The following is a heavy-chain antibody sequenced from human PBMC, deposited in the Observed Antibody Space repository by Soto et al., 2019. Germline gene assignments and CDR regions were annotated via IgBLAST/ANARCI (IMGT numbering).Heavy chain of an antibody. CDR3: ARDLAARGNFYYYYGMDV. D-gene: IGHD6-6*01. CDR2: INPNSGGT. V-gene: IGHV1-2*02. J-gene: IGHJ6*01. CDR1: GYTFTGYY. Sequence: ASVKVSCKASGYTFTGYYMHWVRQAPGQGLEWMGWINPNSGGTNYAQKLQGRVTMTRDTSISTAYMELSRLRSDDTAVYYCARDLAARGNFYYYYGMDVWGQGPPVTASS.